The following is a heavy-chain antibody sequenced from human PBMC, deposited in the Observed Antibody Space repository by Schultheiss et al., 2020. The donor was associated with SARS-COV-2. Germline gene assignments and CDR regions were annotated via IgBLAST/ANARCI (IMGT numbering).Heavy chain of an antibody. D-gene: IGHD6-19*01. V-gene: IGHV4-34*01. CDR3: AGGKARQYSSAWYYFDY. J-gene: IGHJ4*02. CDR2: INHGGGT. CDR1: GGSFSGYY. Sequence: SETLSLTCAVYGGSFSGYYWSWIRQSPGKGLECIGEINHGGGTNYNPSLRSRVTMSVDTSKNQFSLNLTSVTAADTAVYYCAGGKARQYSSAWYYFDYWGQGTLVTVSS.